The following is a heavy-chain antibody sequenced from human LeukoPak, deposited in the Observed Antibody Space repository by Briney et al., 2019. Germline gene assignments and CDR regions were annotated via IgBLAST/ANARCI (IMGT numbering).Heavy chain of an antibody. CDR3: ARQRGYGGNSGGYNY. CDR1: GYSFTSYW. D-gene: IGHD4-23*01. CDR2: IYPGDSDT. V-gene: IGHV5-51*01. Sequence: GESLKISCKGSGYSFTSYWIGWVRQMPGKGLEWIGIIYPGDSDTRYSPSFQGQVTISADKSISTAYLQWSSLKASDTAMYYCARQRGYGGNSGGYNYWGQGTLVTVSS. J-gene: IGHJ4*02.